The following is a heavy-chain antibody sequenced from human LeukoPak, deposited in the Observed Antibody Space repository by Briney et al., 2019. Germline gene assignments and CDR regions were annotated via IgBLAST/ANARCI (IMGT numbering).Heavy chain of an antibody. J-gene: IGHJ5*02. D-gene: IGHD2-15*01. CDR2: MNPNSGNT. V-gene: IGHV1-8*03. CDR3: ARGRVRGCSGGSCYARVENWFDP. Sequence: ASVKVSCKASGYTFTSYAMHWVRQAPGQGLEWMGWMNPNSGNTGYAQKFQGRVTITRNTSISTAYMELSSLRSEDTAVYYCARGRVRGCSGGSCYARVENWFDPWGQGTLVTVSS. CDR1: GYTFTSYA.